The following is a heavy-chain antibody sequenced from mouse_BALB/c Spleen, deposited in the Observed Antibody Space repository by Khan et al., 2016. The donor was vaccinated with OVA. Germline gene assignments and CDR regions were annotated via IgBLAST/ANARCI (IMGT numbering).Heavy chain of an antibody. V-gene: IGHV1S41*01. Sequence: DLVRPGASVKLSCKASGYTFTSYWINWIKQRPGQGLEWIGRIAPGSGSTSYNEMFKDKATLTVDTSSSTAYIQLGSLSSEDSAVCFCARANYYGSGLYAMAYGGQGTSVTVSS. D-gene: IGHD1-1*01. CDR2: IAPGSGST. CDR1: GYTFTSYW. CDR3: ARANYYGSGLYAMAY. J-gene: IGHJ4*01.